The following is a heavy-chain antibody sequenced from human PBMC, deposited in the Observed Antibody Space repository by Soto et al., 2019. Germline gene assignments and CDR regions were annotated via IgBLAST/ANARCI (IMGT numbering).Heavy chain of an antibody. V-gene: IGHV4-4*02. CDR2: ILHIGST. Sequence: VQLQESGPGLVKPSGTLSLTCTVSGGSISTTNWWSWVRQSPGKGLEWIGEILHIGSTNYNPSLKSRVKISIDKSKSQFTLRLSSVTAADTAVYYCASGFDSDGLYNGGHPWGQGTLVSVSS. CDR1: GGSISTTNW. J-gene: IGHJ5*02. D-gene: IGHD3-22*01. CDR3: ASGFDSDGLYNGGHP.